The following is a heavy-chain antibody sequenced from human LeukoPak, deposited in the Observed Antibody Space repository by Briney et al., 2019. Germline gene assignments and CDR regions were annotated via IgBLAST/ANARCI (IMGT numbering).Heavy chain of an antibody. CDR3: AKDRDSSGWYYFDY. J-gene: IGHJ4*02. CDR1: GFTFSSYG. V-gene: IGHV3-30*18. CDR2: ISYDGSNK. Sequence: GGSLRLSCAASGFTFSSYGMHWVHQAPGKGLEWLAVISYDGSNKYYADSVKGRFTISRDNSKNTLYLQMNSLRAEDTAVYYCAKDRDSSGWYYFDYWGQGTLVTVSS. D-gene: IGHD3-22*01.